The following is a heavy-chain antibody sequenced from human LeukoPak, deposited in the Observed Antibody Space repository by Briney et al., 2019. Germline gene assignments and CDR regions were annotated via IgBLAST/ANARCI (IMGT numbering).Heavy chain of an antibody. V-gene: IGHV3-21*01. CDR2: TSSTSTFI. CDR1: GFTFSRYS. Sequence: GGSLRLSCAASGFTFSRYSMNWVRQAPGKGLEWVASTSSTSTFIYSADSVKGRFTISRDTAKNSLFLQMNSLRAEDTAIYYCARDNFDSSDYPQTYYYYYMDVWGKGTTVTVSS. CDR3: ARDNFDSSDYPQTYYYYYMDV. D-gene: IGHD3-22*01. J-gene: IGHJ6*03.